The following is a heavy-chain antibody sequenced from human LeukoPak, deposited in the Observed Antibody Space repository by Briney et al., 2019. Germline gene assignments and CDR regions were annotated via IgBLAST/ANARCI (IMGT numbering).Heavy chain of an antibody. CDR3: AREGVLWFGERGNWFDP. D-gene: IGHD3-10*01. V-gene: IGHV4-59*12. CDR2: VYYSGST. Sequence: GSLRLSCAASGFTFSSYSMNWVRQAPGKGLEWIGNVYYSGSTYYNPSLKSRVTISVDTSKNQFSLKLSSVTAADTAVYYCAREGVLWFGERGNWFDPWGQGTLVTVSS. J-gene: IGHJ5*02. CDR1: GFTFSSYS.